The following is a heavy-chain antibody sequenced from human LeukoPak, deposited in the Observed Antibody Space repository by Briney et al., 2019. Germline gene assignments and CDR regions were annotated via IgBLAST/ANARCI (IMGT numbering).Heavy chain of an antibody. V-gene: IGHV4-59*08. CDR1: GDSISSYY. CDR2: IYYSGGT. Sequence: SETLSLTCAVSGDSISSYYWSWIRQPPGKGLEWIGYIYYSGGTDYNPSLKSRVTISVDTSKNQFSLKLRSVTAADTAVYYCARHVTISGPYDASDIWGQGTMVTVSP. D-gene: IGHD5-24*01. CDR3: ARHVTISGPYDASDI. J-gene: IGHJ3*02.